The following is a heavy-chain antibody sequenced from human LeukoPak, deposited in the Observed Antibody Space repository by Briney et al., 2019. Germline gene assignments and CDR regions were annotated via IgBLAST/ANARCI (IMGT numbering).Heavy chain of an antibody. D-gene: IGHD3-9*01. V-gene: IGHV1-2*06. CDR2: INPNSGGT. CDR3: VRGGIYDILTGYTVGDY. Sequence: ASVKVSCKASGYTFTGYYMHWVRQAPGQGLEWMGRINPNSGGTNYAQKFQGRVTMTRDTSISTAYMELSRLRSDDTAVYYCVRGGIYDILTGYTVGDYWGQGTLVTVSS. CDR1: GYTFTGYY. J-gene: IGHJ4*02.